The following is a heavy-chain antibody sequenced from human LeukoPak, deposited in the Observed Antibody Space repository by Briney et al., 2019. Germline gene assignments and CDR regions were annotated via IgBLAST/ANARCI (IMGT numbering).Heavy chain of an antibody. CDR1: GGSFSGYY. V-gene: IGHV4-34*01. D-gene: IGHD4-11*01. CDR2: INHSGST. J-gene: IGHJ5*02. Sequence: SETLSLTCAVYGGSFSGYYWSWIRQPPGKGLEWIGEINHSGSTNYNPSLKSRVTISVDTSKNQFFLKLSSVTAADTAVYYCARVYAVTTFSWFDPWGQGTLVTVSS. CDR3: ARVYAVTTFSWFDP.